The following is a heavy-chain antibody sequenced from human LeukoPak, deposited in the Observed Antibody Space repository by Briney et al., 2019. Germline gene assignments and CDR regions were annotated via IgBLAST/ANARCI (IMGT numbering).Heavy chain of an antibody. CDR3: TKGAYWFDP. CDR2: IRSKANSYAT. CDR1: GFTFSGSA. Sequence: PGGSLRLSCAASGFTFSGSAMHWVRQASGKGLEWVGRIRSKANSYATAYAASVKGRFTISRDDSKNTEYLQMNSVKTEDTAVYYCTKGAYWFDPWGQGTLVTVSS. V-gene: IGHV3-73*01. J-gene: IGHJ5*02. D-gene: IGHD4/OR15-4a*01.